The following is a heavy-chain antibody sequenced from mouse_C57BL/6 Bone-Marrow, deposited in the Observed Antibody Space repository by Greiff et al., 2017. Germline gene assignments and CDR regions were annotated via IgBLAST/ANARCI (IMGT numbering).Heavy chain of an antibody. V-gene: IGHV1-81*01. Sequence: QVQLQQSGAELARPGASVKLSCKASGYTFTSYGISWVKQRTGQGLEWIGEIYPRSGNTYYNEKFKGKATLTADKSSSTAYMELRSLTSEDSAVYSCPFIYDGYYGFAYWGQGTLVTVSA. CDR2: IYPRSGNT. D-gene: IGHD2-3*01. CDR3: PFIYDGYYGFAY. J-gene: IGHJ3*01. CDR1: GYTFTSYG.